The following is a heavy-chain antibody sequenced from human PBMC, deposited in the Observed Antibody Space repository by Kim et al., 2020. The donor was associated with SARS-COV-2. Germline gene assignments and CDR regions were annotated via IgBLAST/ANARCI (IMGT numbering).Heavy chain of an antibody. CDR3: AKASGYWCFDL. Sequence: GGSLRRSCAASGFNFGDYAMHWVRQAPGKGLEWVSGISWNGGTKYYVDSVKGRFTISRDNVKKYLYLQMDSLRLEDTAFYYCAKASGYWCFDLWGRGT. CDR2: ISWNGGTK. J-gene: IGHJ2*01. D-gene: IGHD3-10*01. V-gene: IGHV3-9*01. CDR1: GFNFGDYA.